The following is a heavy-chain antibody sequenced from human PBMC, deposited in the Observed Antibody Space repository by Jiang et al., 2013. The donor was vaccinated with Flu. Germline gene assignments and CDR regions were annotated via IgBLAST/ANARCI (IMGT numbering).Heavy chain of an antibody. V-gene: IGHV3-30-3*01. CDR3: ARDLSPTGHSSGYYPFDF. J-gene: IGHJ4*02. D-gene: IGHD3-22*01. CDR2: ISYDRTNK. CDR1: GFIFSSDA. Sequence: QLVESGGGVVQPGRSLRLSCAASGFIFSSDAMHWVRQAPGKGLEWLALISYDRTNKNYADSVKGRFTISRDNSKNTLYLQMNSLKIEDTAVYFCARDLSPTGHSSGYYPFDFGGQGTLVTVSS.